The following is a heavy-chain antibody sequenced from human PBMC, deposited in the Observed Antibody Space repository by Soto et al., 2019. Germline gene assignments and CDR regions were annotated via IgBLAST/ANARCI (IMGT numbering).Heavy chain of an antibody. J-gene: IGHJ4*02. CDR1: GFSVRKYA. CDR3: AKDLVDYSRALDF. D-gene: IGHD4-4*01. Sequence: GGSLRLSCVVSGFSVRKYAMNWVRQVAGKGLEWVSGISVSGGSGRGYYAHPVKGRFTISRDNSKNTLYLEMNTLRAADTAVYYCAKDLVDYSRALDFWGQGTLVTVSS. V-gene: IGHV3-23*01. CDR2: ISVSGGSGRG.